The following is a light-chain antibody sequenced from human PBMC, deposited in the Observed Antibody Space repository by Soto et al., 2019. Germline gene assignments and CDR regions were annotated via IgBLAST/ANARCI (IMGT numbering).Light chain of an antibody. J-gene: IGKJ1*01. CDR2: DAS. CDR1: QSISSW. V-gene: IGKV1-5*01. Sequence: DIQMTQSPSTLSASVGDRVTITCRASQSISSWLAWYQQKPGKAPKLLIYDASNLESGVPSRFSGSGSGTEFTLTISSLQPDDFATYYCQQYNSHWTFGQGTKVDIK. CDR3: QQYNSHWT.